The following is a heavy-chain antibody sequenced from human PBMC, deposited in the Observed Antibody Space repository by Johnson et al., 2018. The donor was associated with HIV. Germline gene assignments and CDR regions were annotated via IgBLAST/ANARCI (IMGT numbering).Heavy chain of an antibody. V-gene: IGHV3-64*01. CDR3: ARESGHAFDI. Sequence: VQLGECGGGLVQPGGSLRLSCAASGFTFSSYAMHWVRQAPGKGLEYVSAISSNGGSTYYANSVKGRFTISRDNSKNTLYLQMNSLRAEDTAVYYCARESGHAFDIWGQGTVVTVSS. J-gene: IGHJ3*02. D-gene: IGHD3-3*01. CDR2: ISSNGGST. CDR1: GFTFSSYA.